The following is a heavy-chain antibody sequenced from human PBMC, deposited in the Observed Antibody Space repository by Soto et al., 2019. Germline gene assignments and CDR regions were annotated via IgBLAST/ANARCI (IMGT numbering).Heavy chain of an antibody. Sequence: PGGSLRLSCVASGFSFSNYGMSWVRQAPGKGLEWVAVIWHDSSNKFYADSVRGRFTISRDNSKNTLYLQMNSLRAEDTAVYYCATTVVTYPGAFDIWGQGTMVTVSS. J-gene: IGHJ3*02. V-gene: IGHV3-33*01. D-gene: IGHD2-15*01. CDR2: IWHDSSNK. CDR3: ATTVVTYPGAFDI. CDR1: GFSFSNYG.